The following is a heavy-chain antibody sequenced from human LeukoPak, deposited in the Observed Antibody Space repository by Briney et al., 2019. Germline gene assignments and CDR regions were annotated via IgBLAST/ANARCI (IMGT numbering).Heavy chain of an antibody. V-gene: IGHV3-23*01. J-gene: IGHJ6*03. Sequence: GGSLRLSCAASGFTFNNYAMTWVRQAPGKGLEWVSAISTSGGNTYYADSVKGRFSISRDNSMNTLYLQMNSLRAEDTAVYYCAKGPYHTIYYYYYMDVWGKGTTVTVSS. D-gene: IGHD2-2*01. CDR1: GFTFNNYA. CDR2: ISTSGGNT. CDR3: AKGPYHTIYYYYYMDV.